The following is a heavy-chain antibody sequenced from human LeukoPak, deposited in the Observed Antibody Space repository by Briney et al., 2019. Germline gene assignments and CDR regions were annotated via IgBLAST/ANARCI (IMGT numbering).Heavy chain of an antibody. CDR3: ARTASITIFGVPFPGY. D-gene: IGHD3-3*01. J-gene: IGHJ4*02. CDR1: GYTFTGYY. V-gene: IGHV1-2*02. CDR2: INPNSGGT. Sequence: ASVKVSCKASGYTFTGYYMHWVRQAPGQGLEWMGWINPNSGGTNYAQKFQGRVTMTRDTSISTAYMELSRLRSDDTAVYYCARTASITIFGVPFPGYWGLGTLVTVSS.